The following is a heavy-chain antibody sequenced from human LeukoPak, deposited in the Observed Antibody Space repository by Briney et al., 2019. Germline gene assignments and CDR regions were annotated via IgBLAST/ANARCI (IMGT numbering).Heavy chain of an antibody. J-gene: IGHJ6*03. CDR3: ARGHVAPRQVEYYYSYMDV. CDR1: GYTFTIYY. D-gene: IGHD6-6*01. Sequence: EASVKVSCKASGYTFTIYYMHWVRQAPGQGLEWMGWINPNSGGTNYAQKLQGRVTMTTDTSTSTAYMELRSLRSDDTAVYYCARGHVAPRQVEYYYSYMDVWGKGTTVTVSS. V-gene: IGHV1-2*02. CDR2: INPNSGGT.